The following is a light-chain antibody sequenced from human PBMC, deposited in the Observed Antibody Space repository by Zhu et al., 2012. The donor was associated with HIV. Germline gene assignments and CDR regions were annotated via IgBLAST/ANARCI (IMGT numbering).Light chain of an antibody. CDR3: QQYDHWPPYT. Sequence: ILMTQSPGTLSVSPGERATLSCRASRNIYDNLAWFQQRPGQAPRLLIYGASTRATGTPARFSGGGSGTQFTLTITRVQSEDFAVYYCQQYDHWPPYTFGQGTKLE. CDR2: GAS. CDR1: RNIYDN. J-gene: IGKJ2*01. V-gene: IGKV3-15*01.